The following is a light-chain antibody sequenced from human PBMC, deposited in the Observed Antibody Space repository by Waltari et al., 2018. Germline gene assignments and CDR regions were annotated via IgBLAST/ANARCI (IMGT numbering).Light chain of an antibody. CDR3: LQRSLWPWT. J-gene: IGKJ1*01. Sequence: IVLTQSPATLSLSPGERATLSCRSRQTVSTYLAWFQQKPGQPPRLLLYDASNRAPGIPARFSGSGSGTDFSLTISSLEPEDFAVYYCLQRSLWPWTFGQGTKVAVK. CDR2: DAS. V-gene: IGKV3-11*01. CDR1: QTVSTY.